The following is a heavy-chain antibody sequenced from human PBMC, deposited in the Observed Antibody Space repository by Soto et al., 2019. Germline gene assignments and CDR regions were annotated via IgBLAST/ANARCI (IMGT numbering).Heavy chain of an antibody. D-gene: IGHD5-18*01. J-gene: IGHJ4*02. CDR2: MYDNDTS. CDR3: ARGGYTFGFCFAY. Sequence: QLQLQESGSGLVRPSQTLSLTCAVSGGSISSGGFPWGWIRQPPGKDVEWIGYMYDNDTSYYTPSLRNRVTMSLDTSKNQFSLSLRFVTDADTDVYYCARGGYTFGFCFAYSGQGALVTVSS. CDR1: GGSISSGGFP. V-gene: IGHV4-30-2*01.